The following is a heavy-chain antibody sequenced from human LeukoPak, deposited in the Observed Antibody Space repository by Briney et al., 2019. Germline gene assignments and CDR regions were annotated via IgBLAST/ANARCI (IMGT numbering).Heavy chain of an antibody. D-gene: IGHD1-1*01. V-gene: IGHV4-39*07. CDR1: GGSISSSSYY. Sequence: PSETLSLTCTVSGGSISSSSYYWGWIRQPPGKGLEWIGSIYYSGSTNYNPSLKSRVTMSVDTSKNQFSLKLSSVTAADTAVYYCARAKRGIDYWGQGTLVTVSS. CDR3: ARAKRGIDY. J-gene: IGHJ4*02. CDR2: IYYSGST.